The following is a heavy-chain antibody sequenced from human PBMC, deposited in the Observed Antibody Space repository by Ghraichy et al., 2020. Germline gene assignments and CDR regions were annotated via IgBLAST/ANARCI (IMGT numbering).Heavy chain of an antibody. CDR2: INHRGDT. CDR1: GNSISGYF. V-gene: IGHV4-34*01. D-gene: IGHD1-1*01. CDR3: ARARRFNWNDSYDY. J-gene: IGHJ4*02. Sequence: SETLSLTCAVHGNSISGYFWSWVRQPPGEGLEWIGEINHRGDTYYNPSLESRVTMSVDMSNDQFSLGLTFVTAADTAIYYCARARRFNWNDSYDYWGQGTLVIVSS.